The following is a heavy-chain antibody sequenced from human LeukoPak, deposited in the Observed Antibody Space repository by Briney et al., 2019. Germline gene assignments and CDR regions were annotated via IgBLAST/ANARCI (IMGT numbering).Heavy chain of an antibody. CDR3: ARGGYYDISYLDY. D-gene: IGHD3-9*01. CDR1: GGTFSSYA. V-gene: IGHV1-69*01. CDR2: IIPIFGTA. J-gene: IGHJ4*02. Sequence: GASVTVSFKASGGTFSSYAISWVRQAPGQGLEWMGGIIPIFGTANYAQKFQGRVTITADESTSTAYMELSSLRSEDTAVYYCARGGYYDISYLDYWGQGTLVTVSS.